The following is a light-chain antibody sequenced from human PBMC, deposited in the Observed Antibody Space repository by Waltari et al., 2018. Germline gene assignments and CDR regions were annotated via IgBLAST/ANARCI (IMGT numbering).Light chain of an antibody. J-gene: IGKJ4*01. Sequence: EIVLIQSPAILSLSPGERATLSCRATHSISEYLAWYQQKPGQPPRLLIHDASTRAYGGPARFSGSGFGTDFTLTISNLEHEDSAVYYCQQRIDWPPVSFGGGTKVEIK. CDR2: DAS. CDR1: HSISEY. V-gene: IGKV3-11*01. CDR3: QQRIDWPPVS.